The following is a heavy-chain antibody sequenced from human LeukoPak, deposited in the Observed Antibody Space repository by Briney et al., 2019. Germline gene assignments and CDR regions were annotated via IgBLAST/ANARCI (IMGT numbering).Heavy chain of an antibody. CDR1: GFTVSSNY. Sequence: GGSLRLSCAASGFTVSSNYMSWVRQAPGKGLEWVANINPDGSHTDYVDSVKDRFTISRDNAENSLFFQINSLRIEDTAIYYCARDRAYDAFDYWGRGTLVAVSS. J-gene: IGHJ4*02. CDR2: INPDGSHT. CDR3: ARDRAYDAFDY. V-gene: IGHV3-7*01. D-gene: IGHD5-12*01.